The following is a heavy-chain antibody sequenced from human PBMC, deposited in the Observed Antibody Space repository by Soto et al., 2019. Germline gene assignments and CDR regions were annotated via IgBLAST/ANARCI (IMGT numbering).Heavy chain of an antibody. Sequence: GGSLRLCCAASGFTFSSYGMHWVRQAPGKGLEWVSYICSSSSTIYYADSVKGRFTISRDNAKNSLYLQMNSLRDEDTAVYYCASWTMVRGVPSYWGQGTLVTVSS. J-gene: IGHJ4*02. D-gene: IGHD3-10*01. CDR2: ICSSSSTI. CDR1: GFTFSSYG. CDR3: ASWTMVRGVPSY. V-gene: IGHV3-48*02.